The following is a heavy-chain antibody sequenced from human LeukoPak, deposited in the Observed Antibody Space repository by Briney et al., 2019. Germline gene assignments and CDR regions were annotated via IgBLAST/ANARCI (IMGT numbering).Heavy chain of an antibody. D-gene: IGHD3-3*01. Sequence: ASVKVSCKAPGYTFTGYYMHWVRQAPGQGLEWMGWINPNSGGTNYAQKFQGRVTMTRDTSISTAYMELSRLRSDDTAVYYCAREAIFGVVIMARDAFDIWGQGTMVTVSS. CDR3: AREAIFGVVIMARDAFDI. CDR2: INPNSGGT. CDR1: GYTFTGYY. V-gene: IGHV1-2*02. J-gene: IGHJ3*02.